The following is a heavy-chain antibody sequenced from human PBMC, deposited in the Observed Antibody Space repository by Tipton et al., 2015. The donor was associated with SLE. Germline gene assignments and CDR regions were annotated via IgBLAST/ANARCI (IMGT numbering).Heavy chain of an antibody. V-gene: IGHV4-34*01. Sequence: TLSLTCAVYGGSFSGYSWTWIRQPPGKGLEWIGEINYRGSTNYNPSLKSRVTISVDTSKNQFSLKLGSVTAADTPVYYCARGTVDSYGSGVYYCGLDVWGQGTAVTGSS. CDR1: GGSFSGYS. CDR3: ARGTVDSYGSGVYYCGLDV. D-gene: IGHD3-10*01. J-gene: IGHJ6*02. CDR2: INYRGST.